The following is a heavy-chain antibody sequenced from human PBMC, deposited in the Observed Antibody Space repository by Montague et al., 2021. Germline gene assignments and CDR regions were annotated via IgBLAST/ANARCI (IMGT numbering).Heavy chain of an antibody. D-gene: IGHD6-13*01. CDR3: AKNRAEPGRSSFDY. Sequence: SLRLSCAASGFTFSSYAMSWVRQAPGKGLEWVSGTSATGGGTFYADSVKGRFIISRDNSKNTLFLQMNSLRADDTAVYYCAKNRAEPGRSSFDYWGQGTLVTVSS. CDR1: GFTFSSYA. J-gene: IGHJ4*02. CDR2: TSATGGGT. V-gene: IGHV3-23*01.